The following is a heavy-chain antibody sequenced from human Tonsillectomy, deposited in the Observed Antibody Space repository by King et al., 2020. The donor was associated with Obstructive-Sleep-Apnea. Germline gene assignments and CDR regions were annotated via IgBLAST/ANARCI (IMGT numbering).Heavy chain of an antibody. CDR3: GRXIXSYYDSSXXXGPFDI. Sequence: VQLVESGGGLVQPGGSLRLSCAASGFTVSRNYMSWVRQAPGKGLEWVSVTYSGGNTYYGDSVKGRLTISRHNSKNTLYLQMNSLRPEDTAVYYCGRXIXSYYDSSXXXGPFDIXGXGTMVTVSS. CDR2: TYSGGNT. J-gene: IGHJ3*02. CDR1: GFTVSRNY. V-gene: IGHV3-53*04. D-gene: IGHD3-22*01.